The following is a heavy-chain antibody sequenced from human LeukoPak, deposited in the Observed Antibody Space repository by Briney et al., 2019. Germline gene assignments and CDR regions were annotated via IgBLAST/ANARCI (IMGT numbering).Heavy chain of an antibody. CDR1: GFIFSSYG. D-gene: IGHD6-19*01. CDR2: ISGGGGST. V-gene: IGHV3-23*01. J-gene: IGHJ4*02. Sequence: GGSLRLSCAASGFIFSSYGMTWVRQAPGKGLEWVSGISGGGGSTYYADSVKGRFTISRDNSKNTLYLQMNSLRAEDTAVYYCAKMSRYSSGWYDYWGQGTLVTVSS. CDR3: AKMSRYSSGWYDY.